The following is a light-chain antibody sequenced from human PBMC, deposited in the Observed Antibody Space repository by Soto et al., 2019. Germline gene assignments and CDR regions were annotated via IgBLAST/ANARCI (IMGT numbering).Light chain of an antibody. J-gene: IGKJ2*01. CDR2: GAS. Sequence: EIVMTQSPATLSVSPGERATLSCRASRSVSSNLAWFQQKPGQAPRLLIFGASTRATGIPARFSGSGSGTEFTLTISSLQSEDFAVYYCQQYNNWPHTFGQGTKLEIK. CDR3: QQYNNWPHT. CDR1: RSVSSN. V-gene: IGKV3-15*01.